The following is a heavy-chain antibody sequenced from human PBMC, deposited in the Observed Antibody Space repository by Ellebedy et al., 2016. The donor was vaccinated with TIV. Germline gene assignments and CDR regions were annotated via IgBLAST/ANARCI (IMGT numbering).Heavy chain of an antibody. J-gene: IGHJ4*02. V-gene: IGHV3-23*01. Sequence: GESLKISCAASGFTFSTYAMTWVRQAPGKGLEYISALSGSGGSTSYADSVKGRFTISRDNANNTLYLQMNSLRAEDTAVYYCARWGWELPFDYWGQGTLVTVSS. CDR3: ARWGWELPFDY. CDR1: GFTFSTYA. D-gene: IGHD1-26*01. CDR2: LSGSGGST.